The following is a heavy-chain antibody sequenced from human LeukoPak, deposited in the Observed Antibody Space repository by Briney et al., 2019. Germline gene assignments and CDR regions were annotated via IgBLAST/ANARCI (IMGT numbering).Heavy chain of an antibody. Sequence: GGSLRLTCAASGFTFSSYAMHWVRQAPGKGLEYVSAISSNGDSTYYANSVKGRFTISRDNSKNTLYLQMGSLRVEDMAVYYCARGGGYRGYGQDYWGQGTLVTVSS. V-gene: IGHV3-64*01. D-gene: IGHD5-12*01. CDR1: GFTFSSYA. J-gene: IGHJ4*02. CDR3: ARGGGYRGYGQDY. CDR2: ISSNGDST.